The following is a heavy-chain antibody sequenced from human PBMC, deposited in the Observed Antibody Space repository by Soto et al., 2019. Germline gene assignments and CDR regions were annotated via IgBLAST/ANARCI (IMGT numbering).Heavy chain of an antibody. Sequence: ELVESGGGLVTPGKSVRLSCVGSGFSFTAAWMNWVRRAPGTGREWVGRIKSGGSGATTDYGTPVKGGFTISRDDSKKKVYLQMNTLKTEDTAVYYCTQQRGSPGYVYYGLEVWGKGSTVTVTS. J-gene: IGHJ6*04. D-gene: IGHD2-15*01. V-gene: IGHV3-15*07. CDR1: GFSFTAAW. CDR3: TQQRGSPGYVYYGLEV. CDR2: IKSGGSGATT.